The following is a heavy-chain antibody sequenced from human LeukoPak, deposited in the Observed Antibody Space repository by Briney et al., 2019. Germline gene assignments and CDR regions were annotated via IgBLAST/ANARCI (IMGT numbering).Heavy chain of an antibody. V-gene: IGHV3-7*01. D-gene: IGHD3-16*02. CDR1: GFTFSTYW. J-gene: IGHJ5*02. CDR3: ARVVNAGFDP. CDR2: IKQDGSEK. Sequence: GGSLRLSCVASGFTFSTYWMSWVRQAPGKGLEWVANIKQDGSEKSYVASVKGRFTISRDNAMNSLFLQMDSLRVEDTAVYYCARVVNAGFDPWGQGTLVTVSP.